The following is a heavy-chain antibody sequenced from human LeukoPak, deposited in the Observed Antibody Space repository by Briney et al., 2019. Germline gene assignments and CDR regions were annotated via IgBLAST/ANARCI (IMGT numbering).Heavy chain of an antibody. CDR2: ISYDGSNE. Sequence: GRSLRLSCAASGFAFSNYPMHWVRQAPGKGLEWVAVISYDGSNEYYADSVKGRFTISRDNSKNTLYLQMNSLRPEDTAVYYCARGGYCSGASCYPVDYWGQGTLVTVSS. J-gene: IGHJ4*02. V-gene: IGHV3-30-3*01. CDR3: ARGGYCSGASCYPVDY. CDR1: GFAFSNYP. D-gene: IGHD2-15*01.